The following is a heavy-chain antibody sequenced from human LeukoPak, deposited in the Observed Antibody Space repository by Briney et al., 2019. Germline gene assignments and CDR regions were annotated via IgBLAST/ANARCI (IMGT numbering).Heavy chain of an antibody. V-gene: IGHV1-69*05. J-gene: IGHJ6*03. Sequence: GASVRLSCTASGFTFSCSDISWVRQAPGQGLEWVGWIIHVFGTTNYAHYVQGRFTISRDNSTNTPYVELNSLRTEDTAVYYCTKSRRKSISSRIGSRLKYYYYFYMEVWGKGTTVTVSS. D-gene: IGHD2-2*01. CDR3: TKSRRKSISSRIGSRLKYYYYFYMEV. CDR2: IIHVFGTT. CDR1: GFTFSCSD.